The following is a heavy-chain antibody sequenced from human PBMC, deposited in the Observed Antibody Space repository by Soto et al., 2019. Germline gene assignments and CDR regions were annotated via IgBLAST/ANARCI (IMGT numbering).Heavy chain of an antibody. D-gene: IGHD2-8*01. V-gene: IGHV4-30-4*01. CDR3: ARAPVGMDSRNFFDH. CDR1: GDSISSDGYH. CDR2: IYNGGRT. J-gene: IGHJ4*02. Sequence: PSETLSLTCTVSGDSISSDGYHWSWLRQSPGKGLEWIGYIYNGGRTFYRPSLESRINMSLDATKNSYSLRLTSVTAADTAVYYCARAPVGMDSRNFFDHWGQGILVTV.